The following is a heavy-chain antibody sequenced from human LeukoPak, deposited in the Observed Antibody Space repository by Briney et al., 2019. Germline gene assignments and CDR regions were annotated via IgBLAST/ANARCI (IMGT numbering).Heavy chain of an antibody. D-gene: IGHD3-9*01. CDR2: INPSGGST. V-gene: IGHV1-46*01. Sequence: ASVKVSCKASGYTFTSYYMHWVRQAPGQGLEWMGIINPSGGSTSCAQKFQGRVTMTRDTSTSTVYMELSSLRSEDTAVYCCARDHHWDLQLRYFDWLSSGNWFDPWGQGTLVTVSS. CDR1: GYTFTSYY. J-gene: IGHJ5*02. CDR3: ARDHHWDLQLRYFDWLSSGNWFDP.